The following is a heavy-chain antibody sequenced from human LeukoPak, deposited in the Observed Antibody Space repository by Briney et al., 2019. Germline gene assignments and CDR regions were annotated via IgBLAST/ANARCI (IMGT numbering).Heavy chain of an antibody. CDR2: ISYDGSNK. Sequence: GGSRRLSCAASGFTFSSYAMHGVGQAPGRGLEGVAVISYDGSNKYYADSVKGRFTISRDNSKNTLYLQMNSLRAEDTAVYYCAREPRYDILTGYYPFDYWGQGTLVTVSS. CDR1: GFTFSSYA. D-gene: IGHD3-9*01. V-gene: IGHV3-30-3*01. CDR3: AREPRYDILTGYYPFDY. J-gene: IGHJ4*02.